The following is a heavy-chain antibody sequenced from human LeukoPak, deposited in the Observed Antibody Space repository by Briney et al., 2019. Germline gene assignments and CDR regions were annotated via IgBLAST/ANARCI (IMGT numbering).Heavy chain of an antibody. D-gene: IGHD3-22*01. CDR1: GASLSGYY. V-gene: IGHV4-34*01. Sequence: SETLSLTCAVYGASLSGYYWTWIRQPPGKGLEWIGEINHSGSTNYNPSLKSRVTISVDTSKNQSSLKLSSVTAADTAVYYCASCLSYYYDRSGHQVRDAFGIWGQGTMVTVSS. CDR3: ASCLSYYYDRSGHQVRDAFGI. CDR2: INHSGST. J-gene: IGHJ3*02.